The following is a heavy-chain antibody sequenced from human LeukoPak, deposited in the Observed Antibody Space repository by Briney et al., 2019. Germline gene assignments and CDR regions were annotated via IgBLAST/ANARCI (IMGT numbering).Heavy chain of an antibody. V-gene: IGHV3-23*01. D-gene: IGHD3-22*01. J-gene: IGHJ3*02. CDR3: ARSFGGLDYDNSGYDDAFDI. Sequence: PGGSLRLSCAASGFTFSTFAMIWVRQPPGKGLEWVSSIFPSGGEIHYADSVRGRFTISRDNSKSTLSLQMNSLRADDTAVYFCARSFGGLDYDNSGYDDAFDIWGQGTMVTVSS. CDR2: IFPSGGEI. CDR1: GFTFSTFA.